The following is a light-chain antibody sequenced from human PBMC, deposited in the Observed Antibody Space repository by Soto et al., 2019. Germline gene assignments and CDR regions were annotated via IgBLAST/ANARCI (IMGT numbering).Light chain of an antibody. J-gene: IGKJ5*01. CDR3: QQSYSTPSIT. CDR1: QSISSW. Sequence: DIQMTQSPSTLSASVGDRVTITCRASQSISSWLAWYQQKPGKAPKLLIYDASSLESGVPSRFSGSGSGTEFTLTISSLQPADFATYYCQQSYSTPSITFGQGTRLEIK. CDR2: DAS. V-gene: IGKV1-5*01.